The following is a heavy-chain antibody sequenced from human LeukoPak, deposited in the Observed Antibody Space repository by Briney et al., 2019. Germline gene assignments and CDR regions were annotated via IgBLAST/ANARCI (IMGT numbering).Heavy chain of an antibody. D-gene: IGHD6-19*01. CDR1: GFTFDDYA. V-gene: IGHV3-9*01. CDR3: AKDIRGSGWSQDDAFDI. CDR2: ISWNSGSI. J-gene: IGHJ3*02. Sequence: PGRSLRLSCAASGFTFDDYAMHWVRQAPGKGLEWVSGISWNSGSIGYADSVKGRFTISRDNAKNSLYLQMNSLRAEDTALYYCAKDIRGSGWSQDDAFDIWGQGTMVTVSS.